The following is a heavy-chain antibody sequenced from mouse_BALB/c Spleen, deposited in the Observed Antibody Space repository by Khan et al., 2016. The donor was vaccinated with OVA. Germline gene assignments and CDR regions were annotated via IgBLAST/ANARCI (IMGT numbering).Heavy chain of an antibody. J-gene: IGHJ3*01. V-gene: IGHV1-4*01. CDR3: AREGAYYRSDGWFAY. Sequence: QVQLKQSGAELARPGASVKMSCKASGYTFTTYTMHWVKQRPGKGLEWMGYIIPTNDYTNYNQKVKDRATLTANKSSRTTYMQLSSLTSEDSALYYCAREGAYYRSDGWFAYWGQGTLVTVSA. D-gene: IGHD2-14*01. CDR2: IIPTNDYT. CDR1: GYTFTTYT.